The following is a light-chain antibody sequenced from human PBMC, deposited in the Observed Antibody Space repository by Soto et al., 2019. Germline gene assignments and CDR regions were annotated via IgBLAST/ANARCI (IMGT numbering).Light chain of an antibody. V-gene: IGKV2-30*01. Sequence: DVVMIQSPLSLPVTLGQPASISCRSSQSLVYSDGNAYLNWFHQRPGQSPRRLIYKVSYRDSGVPDRFSGSGSGTDFTLKISRVEAEDVGVYYCMQGTHWPPYTFGQGTKLEIK. CDR2: KVS. J-gene: IGKJ2*01. CDR1: QSLVYSDGNAY. CDR3: MQGTHWPPYT.